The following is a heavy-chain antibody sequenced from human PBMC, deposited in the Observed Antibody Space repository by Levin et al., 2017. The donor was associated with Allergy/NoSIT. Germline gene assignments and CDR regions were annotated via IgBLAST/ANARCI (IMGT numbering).Heavy chain of an antibody. Sequence: GGSLRLSCAASGFTFDDNAMHWVRQAPGKGLEWVSSISWNSGTIVYAGSVKGRFTISRDNAKNSLYLQMNSLRAEDTALYHCAKAFGDYDYFDYWGQGTLVTVSS. CDR1: GFTFDDNA. V-gene: IGHV3-9*01. D-gene: IGHD4-17*01. J-gene: IGHJ4*02. CDR2: ISWNSGTI. CDR3: AKAFGDYDYFDY.